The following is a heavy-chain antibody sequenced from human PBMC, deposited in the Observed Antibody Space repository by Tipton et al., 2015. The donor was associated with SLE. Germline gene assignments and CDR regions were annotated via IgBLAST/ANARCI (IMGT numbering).Heavy chain of an antibody. D-gene: IGHD3-3*01. CDR3: ARAVNYDFWSAYYKVSGWFDP. CDR1: GGSFSGYY. CDR2: INHSGST. Sequence: TLSLTCAVYGGSFSGYYWSWIRQPPGKGLEWIGEINHSGSTNYNPSLKSRVTISIDTSKNQFSLKLSSVTAADTAVYYCARAVNYDFWSAYYKVSGWFDPWGQGTLVTVSS. V-gene: IGHV4-34*01. J-gene: IGHJ5*02.